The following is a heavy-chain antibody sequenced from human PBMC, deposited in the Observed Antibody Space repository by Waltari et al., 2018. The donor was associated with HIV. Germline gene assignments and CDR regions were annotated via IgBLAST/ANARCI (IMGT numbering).Heavy chain of an antibody. CDR3: AGSSSWYYYGMDV. Sequence: QVQLQESGPGLVKPSQTLSLTCTVSSGSISSGGYYWSWIRQHPGKGLEWIGYIYYSGSTYYNPSLKSLVTISVDTSKNQFSLKLSSVTAADTAVYYCAGSSSWYYYGMDVWGQGTTVTVSS. D-gene: IGHD6-13*01. CDR1: SGSISSGGYY. J-gene: IGHJ6*02. V-gene: IGHV4-31*01. CDR2: IYYSGST.